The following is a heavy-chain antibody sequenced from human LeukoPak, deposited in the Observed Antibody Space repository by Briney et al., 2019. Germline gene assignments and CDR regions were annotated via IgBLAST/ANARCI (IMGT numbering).Heavy chain of an antibody. CDR2: INHSGST. Sequence: SETLSLTCAVYGGSFSGYYWSWIRQPPGKGLEWIGEINHSGSTNYNPSLKSRVTISVDTSKNQFSLKLSSVTAADTAVYYCARGLKWGHRSWGKGVNWFDPWGQGTLVTVSS. CDR1: GGSFSGYY. D-gene: IGHD6-13*01. V-gene: IGHV4-34*01. CDR3: ARGLKWGHRSWGKGVNWFDP. J-gene: IGHJ5*02.